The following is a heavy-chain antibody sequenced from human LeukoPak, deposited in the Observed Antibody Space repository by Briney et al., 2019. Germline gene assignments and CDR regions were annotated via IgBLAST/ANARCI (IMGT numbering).Heavy chain of an antibody. J-gene: IGHJ5*02. Sequence: PSETVSLTCTVSGGSISSYYWSWIRQPPGKGLEWIGYIYYSGSTNYNPSLKSRVTISVDTSKNQFSLKLSSVTAADTAVYYCARGGANYYDSSCYSRDWFEPWGQGTLVTVSS. V-gene: IGHV4-59*01. CDR3: ARGGANYYDSSCYSRDWFEP. CDR1: GGSISSYY. D-gene: IGHD3-22*01. CDR2: IYYSGST.